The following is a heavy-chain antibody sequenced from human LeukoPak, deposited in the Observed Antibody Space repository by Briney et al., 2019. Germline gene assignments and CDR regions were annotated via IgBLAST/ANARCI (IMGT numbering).Heavy chain of an antibody. D-gene: IGHD3-16*01. J-gene: IGHJ6*02. Sequence: PGGSLRLSCAASGFTFSDFYMSWIRQAPGKGLEWVASINHNGNVNYYVDSVTGRFTISRDNAKNSLYLQMSNLRAEDTAVYFCARGGGLDVWGQGATVTVSS. CDR2: INHNGNVN. V-gene: IGHV3-7*03. CDR3: ARGGGLDV. CDR1: GFTFSDFY.